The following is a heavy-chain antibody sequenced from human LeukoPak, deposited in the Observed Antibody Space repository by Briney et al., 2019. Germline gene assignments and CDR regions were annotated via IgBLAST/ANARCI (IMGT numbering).Heavy chain of an antibody. CDR3: AREWVAYSYDTGADSIEY. Sequence: SGTLSLTCGVSGGSITRTNWWSWVRQPPGQGLEWIGEVSLTGLTNYNPSLKSRVTISVDTSKNQFSLKMRSVTAADTAVYYCAREWVAYSYDTGADSIEYWGQGTLVTVSS. D-gene: IGHD2-21*01. CDR2: VSLTGLT. J-gene: IGHJ4*02. V-gene: IGHV4-4*02. CDR1: GGSITRTNW.